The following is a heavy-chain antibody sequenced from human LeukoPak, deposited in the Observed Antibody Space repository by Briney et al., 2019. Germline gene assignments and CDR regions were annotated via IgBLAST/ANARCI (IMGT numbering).Heavy chain of an antibody. J-gene: IGHJ3*02. CDR1: GFTFSSYA. Sequence: GGSLRLSCAASGFTFSSYAMHRVRQAPGKGLEWVAVISYDGSNKYYADSVKGRFTISRDNSKNTLYLQMNSLRAEDTAVYYCASITVTSDAFDIWGQGTMVTVSS. D-gene: IGHD4-17*01. CDR2: ISYDGSNK. CDR3: ASITVTSDAFDI. V-gene: IGHV3-30-3*01.